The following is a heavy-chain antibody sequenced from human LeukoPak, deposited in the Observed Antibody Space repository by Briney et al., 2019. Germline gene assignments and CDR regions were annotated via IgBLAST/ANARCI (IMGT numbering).Heavy chain of an antibody. CDR1: GFTFSSYS. J-gene: IGHJ3*02. CDR2: ISSSSSYI. CDR3: ARGTGYYDSSGYYSSLHAFDI. Sequence: GRSLRLSCAASGFTFSSYSMNWVRQAPGKGLEWFSSISSSSSYIYYAESVKGRFTISRDNAKNSLYLQMNSLRAEDTAVYYCARGTGYYDSSGYYSSLHAFDIWGQGTMVTVSS. V-gene: IGHV3-21*01. D-gene: IGHD3-22*01.